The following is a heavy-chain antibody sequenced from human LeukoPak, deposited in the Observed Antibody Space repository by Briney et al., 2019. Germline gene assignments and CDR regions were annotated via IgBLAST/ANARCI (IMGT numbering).Heavy chain of an antibody. CDR2: IYTSGST. Sequence: PSETLSLTCTVSGGSITSGNYYWSWIRQPAGKGLEWIGRIYTSGSTNYNPSLKSRVTISVDTSKTQFSLKLSSVTAADTAVYYCARGSGFMVRGSRRGYDDYYYMGVWGKGTTVTISS. D-gene: IGHD3-10*01. V-gene: IGHV4-61*02. J-gene: IGHJ6*03. CDR3: ARGSGFMVRGSRRGYDDYYYMGV. CDR1: GGSITSGNYY.